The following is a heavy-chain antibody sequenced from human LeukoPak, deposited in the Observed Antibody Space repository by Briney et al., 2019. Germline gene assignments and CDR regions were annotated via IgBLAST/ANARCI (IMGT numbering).Heavy chain of an antibody. CDR3: ARNSALDY. J-gene: IGHJ4*02. D-gene: IGHD2/OR15-2a*01. CDR2: MWSDGSNK. CDR1: GFTFSSYD. Sequence: PGRSLRLSCAASGFTFSSYDMHRVHQAPGKGLEWVAVMWSDGSNKYHADSVKGRFTISRDNSKNTLYLQMNSLRAEDTAVYYCARNSALDYWGQGTLVTVSS. V-gene: IGHV3-33*01.